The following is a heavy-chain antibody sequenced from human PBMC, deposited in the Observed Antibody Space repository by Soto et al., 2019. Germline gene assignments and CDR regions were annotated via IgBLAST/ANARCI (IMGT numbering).Heavy chain of an antibody. D-gene: IGHD3-22*01. Sequence: KTSETLSLTCAVSDDSMSSGHYYWSWIRQPPGKGLEWIGYIYYSGSTYYNPSLKSRLTISVDKYKNQFSLKLSSVTAADTAFYYCARGSGSYPLPYFDYWGQKTLVTV. V-gene: IGHV4-30-4*01. CDR3: ARGSGSYPLPYFDY. CDR1: DDSMSSGHYY. J-gene: IGHJ4*02. CDR2: IYYSGST.